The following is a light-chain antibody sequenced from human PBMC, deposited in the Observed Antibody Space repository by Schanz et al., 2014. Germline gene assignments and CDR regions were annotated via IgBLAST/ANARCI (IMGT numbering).Light chain of an antibody. Sequence: EIVLTQSPGTLSLSPGEGATLSCRASETVSVDYLAWYQQIPGQAPRLLIYGASIRATGVPDRFSGRGSGTDFTLTISSLEPEDFAIYYCQQYHTSRTFGQGTKVEI. CDR2: GAS. V-gene: IGKV3-20*01. J-gene: IGKJ1*01. CDR1: ETVSVDY. CDR3: QQYHTSRT.